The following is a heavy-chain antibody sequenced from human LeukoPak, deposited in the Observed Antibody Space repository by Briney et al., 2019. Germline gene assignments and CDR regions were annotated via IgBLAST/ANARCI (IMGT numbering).Heavy chain of an antibody. D-gene: IGHD3-10*01. Sequence: PGGSLRLSCAASGFTFSSYAMSWVRQAPGKGLEWVSAISGSGGSTYYADSVKGRFTISRDNSKSTLYLQMNSLRAEDTAVYYCAKGREQELSGDYWGQGTLVTVSS. CDR1: GFTFSSYA. CDR2: ISGSGGST. V-gene: IGHV3-23*01. J-gene: IGHJ4*02. CDR3: AKGREQELSGDY.